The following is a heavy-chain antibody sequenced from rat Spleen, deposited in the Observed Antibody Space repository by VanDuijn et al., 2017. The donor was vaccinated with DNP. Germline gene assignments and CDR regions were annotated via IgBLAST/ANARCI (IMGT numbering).Heavy chain of an antibody. D-gene: IGHD5-1*01. J-gene: IGHJ1*01. V-gene: IGHV2-72*01. CDR1: GFSLTSNG. CDR2: IWTGGST. Sequence: QVQLEESGPGLMQPSETLSLTCPVSGFSLTSNGVGWVRQPLGKGLVWMGTIWTGGSTNYNSAVHSSLSISRDTSKSQVFLKMTSLQPEDTGTYYCARQPGSGWYFDFWGPGTMVTVSS. CDR3: ARQPGSGWYFDF.